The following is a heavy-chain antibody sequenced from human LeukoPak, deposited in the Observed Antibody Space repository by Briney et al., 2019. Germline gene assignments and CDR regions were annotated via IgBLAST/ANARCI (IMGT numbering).Heavy chain of an antibody. J-gene: IGHJ4*02. Sequence: SVKVSCKASGGTFSSYAISWVRQAPGQGLEWMGRIIPILGIANYAQKFQGRVTITADKSTSTAYMELSSLRSEDTAVYYCARAHYDILTGPGLDFDYWGQGTLVTVSS. CDR1: GGTFSSYA. CDR3: ARAHYDILTGPGLDFDY. CDR2: IIPILGIA. D-gene: IGHD3-9*01. V-gene: IGHV1-69*04.